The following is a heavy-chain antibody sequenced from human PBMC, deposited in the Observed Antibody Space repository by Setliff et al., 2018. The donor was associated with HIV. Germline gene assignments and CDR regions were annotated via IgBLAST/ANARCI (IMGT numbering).Heavy chain of an antibody. CDR1: GFSFSSYW. V-gene: IGHV3-74*01. CDR3: VRGSGYYYFDN. Sequence: PGGSLRLSCAASGFSFSSYWMHWVRQAPGKGLVWVSRINTDGSSTSYADSVKGRFTISRDNAKNTLYLQMNSLSADDTAVYYCVRGSGYYYFDNWGQGALVTVSS. D-gene: IGHD3-22*01. J-gene: IGHJ4*02. CDR2: INTDGSST.